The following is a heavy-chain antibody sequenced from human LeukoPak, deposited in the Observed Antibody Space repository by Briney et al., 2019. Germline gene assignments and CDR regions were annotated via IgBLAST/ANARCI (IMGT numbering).Heavy chain of an antibody. Sequence: SVKVSCKASGGTFSSYAISWVRQAPGQGLEWMGGIIPIFGTANYAQKFQGRVTITADKSTSTAYMELSSLRSEDTAVYYCARQDYGGNSRDAFDIWGQGTMVTVSS. J-gene: IGHJ3*02. CDR2: IIPIFGTA. CDR3: ARQDYGGNSRDAFDI. D-gene: IGHD4-23*01. V-gene: IGHV1-69*06. CDR1: GGTFSSYA.